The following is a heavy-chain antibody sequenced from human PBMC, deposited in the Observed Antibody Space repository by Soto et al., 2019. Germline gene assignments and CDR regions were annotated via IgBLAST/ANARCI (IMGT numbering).Heavy chain of an antibody. D-gene: IGHD3-10*01. V-gene: IGHV4-4*02. CDR3: ARGVTMVRGGTITPGDAFDI. Sequence: QVQLQESGPGLVKPSGTLSLICGVSGGSIRSSNWWSWVRQPPGKGLEWIGEIDHSGSTNYNPSLKSRVTISVDKAKNQFSRKLTSVTAADTAMYYWARGVTMVRGGTITPGDAFDIWGQGTRVTVSS. CDR1: GGSIRSSNW. J-gene: IGHJ3*02. CDR2: IDHSGST.